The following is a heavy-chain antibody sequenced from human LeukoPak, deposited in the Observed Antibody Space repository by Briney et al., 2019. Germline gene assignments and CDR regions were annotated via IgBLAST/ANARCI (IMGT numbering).Heavy chain of an antibody. CDR3: ARHYYGSGSYSDY. Sequence: SETLSLTCTVSGGSISSNNYYWAWIRQPPGKGLEWIGSIFYSGTTYYNPSLKSRVTISVDTSKNQFSLKLSSVTAADTAVYYCARHYYGSGSYSDYWGQGTLVTVSS. CDR1: GGSISSNNYY. D-gene: IGHD3-10*01. J-gene: IGHJ4*02. V-gene: IGHV4-39*01. CDR2: IFYSGTT.